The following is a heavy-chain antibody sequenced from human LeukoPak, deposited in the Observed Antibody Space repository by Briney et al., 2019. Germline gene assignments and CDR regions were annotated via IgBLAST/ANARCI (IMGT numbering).Heavy chain of an antibody. V-gene: IGHV3-23*01. Sequence: GGSLRLSCAASGFTFSSYAMSWVRQAPGRGLEWVSGISGSGGSTYYADSVKGRFTISRDNSKNTLYLQMNSLRAEGTAVYYCAKPRSDYYYTAFDYWGQGTLVTVSS. CDR3: AKPRSDYYYTAFDY. CDR2: ISGSGGST. J-gene: IGHJ4*02. CDR1: GFTFSSYA. D-gene: IGHD3-22*01.